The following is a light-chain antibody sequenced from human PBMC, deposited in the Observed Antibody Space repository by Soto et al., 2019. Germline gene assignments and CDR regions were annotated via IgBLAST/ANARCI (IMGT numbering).Light chain of an antibody. CDR3: SSYTSSTTLVV. CDR2: EVS. V-gene: IGLV2-14*01. J-gene: IGLJ2*01. Sequence: QSALTQPASVSGSPGQSITISCTGTSSDVGGYNYVSWYRQHPGKAPKLMIYEVSNRPSGVSDRFSGSKSDNTASLTISGLRAEDEADYYCSSYTSSTTLVVFGGGTKVTVL. CDR1: SSDVGGYNY.